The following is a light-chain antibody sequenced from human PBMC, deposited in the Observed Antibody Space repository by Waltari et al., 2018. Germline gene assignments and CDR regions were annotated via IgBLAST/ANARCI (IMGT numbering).Light chain of an antibody. J-gene: IGKJ4*01. V-gene: IGKV4-1*01. CDR1: QNSLHTSNNRNY. Sequence: DIVMTQSPDSLAVSLGERATINCKSSQNSLHTSNNRNYLAWYQQKPGQPPKLLIYWASIRQFGVPARFSGGGSGTDFTLTIASLQAEDVAIYYCQQYYSAVTFGGGTKVEIK. CDR3: QQYYSAVT. CDR2: WAS.